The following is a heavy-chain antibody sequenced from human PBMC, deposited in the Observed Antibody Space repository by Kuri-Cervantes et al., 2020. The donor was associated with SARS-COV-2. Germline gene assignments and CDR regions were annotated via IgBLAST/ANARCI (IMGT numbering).Heavy chain of an antibody. CDR1: AYTFTSYG. CDR2: IDCYNGRT. V-gene: IGHV1-18*01. CDR3: VRDPNCSAGNCYFDD. D-gene: IGHD2-15*01. Sequence: ASVKVSCKASAYTFTSYGISWVRQAPGQELEWMAWIDCYNGRTEYARTLHGRLTVTTDASTSTAYMELRSLRSDDTAVYYCVRDPNCSAGNCYFDDWGQGPQVTVSS. J-gene: IGHJ4*02.